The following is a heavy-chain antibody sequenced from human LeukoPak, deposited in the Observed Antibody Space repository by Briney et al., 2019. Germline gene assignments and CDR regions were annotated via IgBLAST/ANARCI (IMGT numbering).Heavy chain of an antibody. CDR2: ISSSGSTI. CDR1: GFTFSSYE. CDR3: ARGLDRGVIPRAYYVDV. V-gene: IGHV3-48*03. Sequence: RPGGSLRLSCAASGFTFSSYEMNWVRQAPGKGLEWVSYISSSGSTIYYADSVKGRFTISRDNAKNSLYLQMNSLRAEDTAVYYCARGLDRGVIPRAYYVDVWGKGTTVTISS. J-gene: IGHJ6*03. D-gene: IGHD3-10*01.